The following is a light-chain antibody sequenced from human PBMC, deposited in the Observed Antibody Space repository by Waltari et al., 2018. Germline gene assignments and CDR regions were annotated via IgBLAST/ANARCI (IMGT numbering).Light chain of an antibody. CDR3: CSYAGSSTYV. V-gene: IGLV2-23*02. J-gene: IGLJ1*01. CDR1: RNDVGSFNL. Sequence: QSALTQPASVSGSPGQSITISCTGTRNDVGSFNLVSWYQQHPGKVPKLLIYEFNGRPSGFSYRFSGSKSGNTASLTISGLQAEDEADYYCCSYAGSSTYVFGTGTKVTVL. CDR2: EFN.